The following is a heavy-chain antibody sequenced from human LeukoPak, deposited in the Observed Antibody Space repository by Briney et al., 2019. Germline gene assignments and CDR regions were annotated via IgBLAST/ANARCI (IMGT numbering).Heavy chain of an antibody. D-gene: IGHD6-13*01. V-gene: IGHV3-13*01. J-gene: IGHJ4*02. CDR3: ASSPAYSSSWYAIGN. CDR1: GFTFSNYD. CDR2: IGTAGDT. Sequence: GGSLRLSCAASGFTFSNYDMHWVRQAAGKGLEWVSGIGTAGDTYYPGSVKGRFTISRENAKNSLYLHMNSLSAGDTAVYCCASSPAYSSSWYAIGNWGQGTLVTVSS.